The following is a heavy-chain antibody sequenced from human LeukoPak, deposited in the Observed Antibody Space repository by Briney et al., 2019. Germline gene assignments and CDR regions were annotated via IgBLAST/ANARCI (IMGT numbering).Heavy chain of an antibody. Sequence: SETLSLTCAVYGGSFSGYYWSWIRQPPGKGLEWIGEINHSGSTNYNPSLKSRVTISVDTSKNQFSLKLSSVTAADTAVYYCARGRRCSGGSRRPMDVWGKGTTVTVSS. CDR1: GGSFSGYY. V-gene: IGHV4-34*01. CDR3: ARGRRCSGGSRRPMDV. CDR2: INHSGST. J-gene: IGHJ6*03. D-gene: IGHD2-15*01.